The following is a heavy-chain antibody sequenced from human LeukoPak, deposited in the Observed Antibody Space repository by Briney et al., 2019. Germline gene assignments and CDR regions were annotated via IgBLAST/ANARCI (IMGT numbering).Heavy chain of an antibody. J-gene: IGHJ3*02. V-gene: IGHV3-21*06. Sequence: GGSLRLSCAVSGFIFDDYAMHWVRQAPGKGLEWVSSISSSSSYIYYADSVKGRFTISRDNAKNSLYLEMNSLRAEDTAVYYCARDLDTYVLLIAYDTFDSWGQGTMVTVSS. CDR3: ARDLDTYVLLIAYDTFDS. CDR2: ISSSSSYI. D-gene: IGHD2-21*01. CDR1: GFIFDDYA.